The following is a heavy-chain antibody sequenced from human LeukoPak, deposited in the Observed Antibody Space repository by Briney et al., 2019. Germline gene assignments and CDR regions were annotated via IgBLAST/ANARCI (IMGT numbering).Heavy chain of an antibody. V-gene: IGHV3-23*01. CDR1: GFTFSSYA. CDR2: ISGSVGST. CDR3: ATRGGGDTAMVTGY. Sequence: PGGSLRLSCAASGFTFSSYAMSWVRQAPGKGLEWVSVISGSVGSTYYADSVKGRLTISRDNSENTLYLQMNSLRAEDTAVYYCATRGGGDTAMVTGYWGQGTLVTVSS. D-gene: IGHD5-18*01. J-gene: IGHJ4*02.